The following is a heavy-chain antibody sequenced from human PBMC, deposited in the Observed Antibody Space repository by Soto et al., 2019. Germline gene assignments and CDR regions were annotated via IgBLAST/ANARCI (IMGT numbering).Heavy chain of an antibody. V-gene: IGHV4-39*01. CDR2: IFYSGST. J-gene: IGHJ6*02. D-gene: IGHD5-18*01. CDR1: DRSLSSSSHY. CDR3: ACIFSGGYNYGFHYYGMDV. Sequence: PPENLSPPYTGSDRSLSSSSHYCSLIRQPTGKGLEWIGSIFYSGSTYYNPSLKSRVTISVDTSKNQFSLKLSSVTAADTAVYYCACIFSGGYNYGFHYYGMDVWGQGTTVT.